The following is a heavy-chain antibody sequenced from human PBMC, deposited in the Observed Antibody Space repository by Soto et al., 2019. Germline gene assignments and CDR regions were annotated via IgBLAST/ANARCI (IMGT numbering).Heavy chain of an antibody. CDR2: IWYDGSNK. CDR1: GFTFSSYG. Sequence: QVQLVESGGGVVQPGRSLRLSCAASGFTFSSYGMHWVRQAPGKGLEWVAVIWYDGSNKYYADSVKGRFTISRDNSKNTLYLQMNSLRAEDTDVYYCARDRSSSPEDYYGMDVWGQGTTVTVSS. D-gene: IGHD6-6*01. V-gene: IGHV3-33*01. J-gene: IGHJ6*02. CDR3: ARDRSSSPEDYYGMDV.